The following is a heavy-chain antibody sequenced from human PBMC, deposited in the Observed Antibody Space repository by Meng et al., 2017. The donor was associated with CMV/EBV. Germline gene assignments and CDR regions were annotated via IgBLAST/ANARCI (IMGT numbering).Heavy chain of an antibody. D-gene: IGHD3-10*01. Sequence: QGHLQESGPGLVKPSQTLSLTCTVSGGSISSGSYYWSWIRQPAGKGLEWIGRIYTSGSTNYNPSLKSRVTISVDTSKNQFSLKLSSVTAADTAVYYCASVQGLGVSWGQGTLVTVSS. CDR3: ASVQGLGVS. CDR1: GGSISSGSYY. J-gene: IGHJ4*02. CDR2: IYTSGST. V-gene: IGHV4-61*02.